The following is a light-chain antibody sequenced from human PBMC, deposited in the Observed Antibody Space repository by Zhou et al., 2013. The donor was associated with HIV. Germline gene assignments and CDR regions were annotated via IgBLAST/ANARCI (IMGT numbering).Light chain of an antibody. Sequence: DIQMTQSPSSLSASVGDRVTITCRASQGISNWLAWYQQKPGKAPKSLIYAASSLQSGVPSRFSATGSGTDFTLSISGLQPEDFATYYCQQYNSYSPPLTFGGGTKVEIK. CDR1: QGISNW. CDR3: QQYNSYSPPLT. CDR2: AAS. V-gene: IGKV1D-16*01. J-gene: IGKJ4*01.